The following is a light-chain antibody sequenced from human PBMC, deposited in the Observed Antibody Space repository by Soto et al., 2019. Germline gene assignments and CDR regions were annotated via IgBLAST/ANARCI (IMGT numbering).Light chain of an antibody. V-gene: IGLV2-8*01. Sequence: QSVLNQPPSASGSPGQSVTISCTGTSSDVGGYNFVSWYQQHPGKAPKVIIFEVSKRPSGVPDRFSGSKSGNTASLTVSGRQAEDEADYYCMSYAGDSNWVFGGGTKLTVL. CDR1: SSDVGGYNF. CDR3: MSYAGDSNWV. CDR2: EVS. J-gene: IGLJ3*02.